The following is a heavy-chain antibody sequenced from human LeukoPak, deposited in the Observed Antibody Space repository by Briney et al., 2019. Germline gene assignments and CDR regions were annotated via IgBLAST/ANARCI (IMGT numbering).Heavy chain of an antibody. D-gene: IGHD3-3*01. CDR3: ARDWSHRCFDY. J-gene: IGHJ4*02. CDR1: GFTVSSNY. V-gene: IGHV3-66*01. Sequence: GGSLRLSCVVSGFTVSSNYMSWVRQGPGKGLEWVSVMYSGGSTYYADSVNGRFAISRDNSKNTLYLQMNSLRAEDTAVYYCARDWSHRCFDYWGQGTLVTVSS. CDR2: MYSGGST.